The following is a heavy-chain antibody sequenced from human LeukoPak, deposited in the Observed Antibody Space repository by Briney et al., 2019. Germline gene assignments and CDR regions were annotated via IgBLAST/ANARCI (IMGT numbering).Heavy chain of an antibody. Sequence: GGSLRLSCAGSGFTFTSYAVGWVRQVPGKGLEWVSAIVGSGYTTYYADSVKGRFTISKDNSNNTLYLQMNSLRAEDTVVYCGAKSQGNPGNDWAGDYWGQGTLVTVSS. CDR3: AKSQGNPGNDWAGDY. V-gene: IGHV3-23*01. D-gene: IGHD1-1*01. CDR1: GFTFTSYA. J-gene: IGHJ4*02. CDR2: IVGSGYTT.